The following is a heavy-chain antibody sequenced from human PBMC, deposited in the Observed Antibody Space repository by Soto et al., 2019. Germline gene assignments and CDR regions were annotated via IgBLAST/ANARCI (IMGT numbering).Heavy chain of an antibody. D-gene: IGHD6-19*01. V-gene: IGHV3-21*01. J-gene: IGHJ4*02. CDR1: GFTFSSYS. Sequence: EVQLVESGGGLVKPGGSLRLSCAASGFTFSSYSMNWVRQAPGKGLEWVSSISSSSSYIYYADSVKGRFTISRDNAKNSLYLQMNILRAEDTAVYYCARGGRYSSGWYFSNYWGQGTLVTVSS. CDR2: ISSSSSYI. CDR3: ARGGRYSSGWYFSNY.